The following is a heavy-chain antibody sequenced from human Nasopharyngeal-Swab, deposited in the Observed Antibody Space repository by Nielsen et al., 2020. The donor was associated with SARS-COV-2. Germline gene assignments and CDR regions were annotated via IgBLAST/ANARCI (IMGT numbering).Heavy chain of an antibody. CDR3: ARKADWSLYYYYMDV. J-gene: IGHJ6*03. D-gene: IGHD3-9*01. CDR1: GFTFSSYA. V-gene: IGHV3-30-3*01. Sequence: GESLKISCAVSGFTFSSYAMHWVRQAPGKGLEWVAVISYDGSNKYYADSVKGRFTISRDNSKNTLYLQMNSLRAEDTAVYYCARKADWSLYYYYMDVWGKGTTVTVSS. CDR2: ISYDGSNK.